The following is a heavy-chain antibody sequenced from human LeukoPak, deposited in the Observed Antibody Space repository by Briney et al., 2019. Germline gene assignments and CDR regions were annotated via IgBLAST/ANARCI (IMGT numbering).Heavy chain of an antibody. Sequence: PGGSLRLSCAASGFTFSNAWMTWVRQGPGKGLEWVGRIKSIPDGGTTDYAAPVKGRFTISRDDSKNTLYLQMNSLKTEDTAVYYCAKDTFRAGLYGSGSYSLDYWGQGTLVTVSS. J-gene: IGHJ4*02. CDR3: AKDTFRAGLYGSGSYSLDY. CDR1: GFTFSNAW. V-gene: IGHV3-15*01. D-gene: IGHD3-10*01. CDR2: IKSIPDGGTT.